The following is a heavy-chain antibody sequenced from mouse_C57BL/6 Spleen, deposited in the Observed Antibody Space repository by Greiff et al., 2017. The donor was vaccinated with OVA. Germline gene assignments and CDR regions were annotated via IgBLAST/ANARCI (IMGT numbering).Heavy chain of an antibody. Sequence: EVKLQESGPGLVKPSQSLSLTCSVTGYSITSGYYWNWIRQFPGNKLEWMGYISYDGSNNYNPSLKNRISITRDTSKNQFFLKLNSVTTEDTATYYCARGGDYDPFYYAMDYWGQGTSVTVSS. J-gene: IGHJ4*01. D-gene: IGHD2-4*01. V-gene: IGHV3-6*01. CDR2: ISYDGSN. CDR3: ARGGDYDPFYYAMDY. CDR1: GYSITSGYY.